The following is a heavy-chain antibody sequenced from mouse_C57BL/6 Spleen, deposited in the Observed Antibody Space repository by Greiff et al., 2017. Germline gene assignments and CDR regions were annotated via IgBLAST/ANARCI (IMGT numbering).Heavy chain of an antibody. D-gene: IGHD1-1*01. Sequence: EVQGVESGGGLVKPGGSLKLSCAASGFTFSSYAMSWVRQTPEKRLEWVATISDGGSYTYYPDKVKGRFTISRDNAKNNLYLQMSHLKSAGTAMYYCASDGYYYGSSYVGYFDYWGQGTTLTVSS. V-gene: IGHV5-4*01. J-gene: IGHJ2*01. CDR3: ASDGYYYGSSYVGYFDY. CDR2: ISDGGSYT. CDR1: GFTFSSYA.